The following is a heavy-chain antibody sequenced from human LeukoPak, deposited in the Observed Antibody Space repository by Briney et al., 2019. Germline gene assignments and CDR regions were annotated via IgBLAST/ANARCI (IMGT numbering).Heavy chain of an antibody. V-gene: IGHV4-61*02. CDR1: GGSISSGSYY. CDR3: ATITMVRGNWFDP. D-gene: IGHD3-10*01. Sequence: SETLSLTCTVSGGSISSGSYYWSWIRQPAGKGLEWIGRIYTSGSTNYNPSLKSRVTISVDTSKSQFSLKLSSVTAADTAVYYCATITMVRGNWFDPWGQGTLVTVSS. CDR2: IYTSGST. J-gene: IGHJ5*02.